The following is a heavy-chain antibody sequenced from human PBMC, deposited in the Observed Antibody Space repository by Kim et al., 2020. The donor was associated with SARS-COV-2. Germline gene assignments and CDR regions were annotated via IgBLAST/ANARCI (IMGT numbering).Heavy chain of an antibody. CDR2: IIPIFGTA. V-gene: IGHV1-69*13. Sequence: SVKVSCKASGGTFSSYAISWVRQAPGQGLEWMGGIIPIFGTANYAQKFQGRVTITADESTSTAYMELSSLRSEDTAVYYCAREGFVGWELLGYFDYWGQGTLVTVSS. J-gene: IGHJ4*02. CDR3: AREGFVGWELLGYFDY. CDR1: GGTFSSYA. D-gene: IGHD1-26*01.